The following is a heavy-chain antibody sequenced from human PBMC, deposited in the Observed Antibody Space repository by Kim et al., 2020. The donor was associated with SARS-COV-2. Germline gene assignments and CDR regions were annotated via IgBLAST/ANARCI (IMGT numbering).Heavy chain of an antibody. CDR2: IIPIFGTA. V-gene: IGHV1-69*13. D-gene: IGHD3-3*01. CDR3: ARGGGRVFWSGDLNWFDP. Sequence: SVKVSCKASGGTFSSYAISWVRQAPGQGLEWMGGIIPIFGTANYAQKFQGRVTITADESTSTAYMELSSLRSEDTAVYYCARGGGRVFWSGDLNWFDPWGQGTLVTVSS. J-gene: IGHJ5*02. CDR1: GGTFSSYA.